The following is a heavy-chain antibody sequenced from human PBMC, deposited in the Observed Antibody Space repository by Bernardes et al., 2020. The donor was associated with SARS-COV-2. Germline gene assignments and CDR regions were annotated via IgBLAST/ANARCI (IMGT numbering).Heavy chain of an antibody. Sequence: SETLSLTCTVSGGSISGYYWSWIRQPPGMGLEWIGNIYNSGSTNYSPSLKSRVTISVDTSKNQFSLKLTSVTAADTAVYYCARSPCRIATSCYANAFDIWGQGTMVTVSS. CDR3: ARSPCRIATSCYANAFDI. CDR2: IYNSGST. J-gene: IGHJ3*02. D-gene: IGHD2-2*01. V-gene: IGHV4-59*01. CDR1: GGSISGYY.